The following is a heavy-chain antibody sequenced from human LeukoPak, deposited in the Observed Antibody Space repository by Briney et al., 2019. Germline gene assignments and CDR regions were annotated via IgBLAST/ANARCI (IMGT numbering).Heavy chain of an antibody. Sequence: GGSLRLSCAASGFTFSSYSMNWVRQAPGKGLEWVSYISSSSSTIYYADSVKGRFTISRDNAKNSLYLQMNSLRAEDTAVYYCARAHPDCSSTSCRGRHAFDIWGQGTMVTVSS. D-gene: IGHD2-2*01. CDR3: ARAHPDCSSTSCRGRHAFDI. V-gene: IGHV3-48*01. J-gene: IGHJ3*02. CDR1: GFTFSSYS. CDR2: ISSSSSTI.